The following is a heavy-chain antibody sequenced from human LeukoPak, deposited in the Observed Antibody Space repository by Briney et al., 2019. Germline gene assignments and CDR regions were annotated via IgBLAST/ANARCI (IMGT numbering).Heavy chain of an antibody. J-gene: IGHJ4*02. CDR2: INSDGSST. V-gene: IGHV3-74*01. CDR3: AKKRDCSSTSCPYYFDY. D-gene: IGHD2-2*01. Sequence: GGSLRLSCAASGFTFSSYWMHWVRQAPGKGLVWVSRINSDGSSTSYADSVKGRFTISRDNAKNTLYLQMNSLRAEDTAVYYCAKKRDCSSTSCPYYFDYWGQGTLVTVSS. CDR1: GFTFSSYW.